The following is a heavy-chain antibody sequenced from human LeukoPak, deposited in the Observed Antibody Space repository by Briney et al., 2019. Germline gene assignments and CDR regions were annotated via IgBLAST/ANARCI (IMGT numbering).Heavy chain of an antibody. Sequence: SETLSLTCAVYGGSFSGYYWSWIRQPPGKGLEWIGEINHSGSTNYNPSLKSRVTISVDTSKNQFSLKLSSVTAADTAVYYCARRRWLASVMFSEFDYWGQGTLVTVSS. D-gene: IGHD6-19*01. V-gene: IGHV4-34*01. CDR2: INHSGST. J-gene: IGHJ4*02. CDR3: ARRRWLASVMFSEFDY. CDR1: GGSFSGYY.